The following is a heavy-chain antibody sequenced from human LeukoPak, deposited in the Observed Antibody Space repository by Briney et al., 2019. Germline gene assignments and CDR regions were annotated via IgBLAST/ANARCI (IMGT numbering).Heavy chain of an antibody. J-gene: IGHJ6*03. V-gene: IGHV4-59*01. CDR3: ARDYYGSGRSDYYYLDV. Sequence: SETLSLTCTVSGGSISSYYWSWIRQPPGKGLEWIGDIYYSGSTNYNPSLKSRVTISVDTSRNQFSLKLSSVTAADTAVYYCARDYYGSGRSDYYYLDVWGEGTTVTVSS. CDR2: IYYSGST. D-gene: IGHD3-10*01. CDR1: GGSISSYY.